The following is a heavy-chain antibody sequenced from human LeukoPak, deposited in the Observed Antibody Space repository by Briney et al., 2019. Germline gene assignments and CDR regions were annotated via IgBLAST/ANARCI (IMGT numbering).Heavy chain of an antibody. CDR1: GFTFSSYW. CDR2: IKSDGSST. J-gene: IGHJ4*02. Sequence: GGSLRLSCAASGFTFSSYWMHWVRQAPGKGLVWVSRIKSDGSSTSYADSVKGRFTISRDNSKNTLYLQMNSLRAEDTAVYYCARDGYGSGGYYFDYWGQGTLVTVSS. CDR3: ARDGYGSGGYYFDY. V-gene: IGHV3-74*01. D-gene: IGHD3-10*01.